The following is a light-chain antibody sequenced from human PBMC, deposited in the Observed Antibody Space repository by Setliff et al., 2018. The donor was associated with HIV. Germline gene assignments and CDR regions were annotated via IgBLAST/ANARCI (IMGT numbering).Light chain of an antibody. V-gene: IGLV2-23*02. CDR1: INNIGSYNR. J-gene: IGLJ1*01. CDR3: CSYSGGTTLFA. Sequence: QSALTQPPSVSGSPGQSIIISCTGTINNIGSYNRVSWYQQRPGTAPKLIIFEVNKRPSGVSNRFSGSKSGSTASLAISGLQTEDEADYYCCSYSGGTTLFAFGPGTKVTVL. CDR2: EVN.